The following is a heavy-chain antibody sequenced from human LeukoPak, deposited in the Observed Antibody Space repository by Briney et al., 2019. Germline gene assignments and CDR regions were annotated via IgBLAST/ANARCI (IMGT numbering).Heavy chain of an antibody. CDR3: ATSTVEDYYYYYYMDV. CDR2: INHSGST. CDR1: GGSFSGYY. D-gene: IGHD4-23*01. V-gene: IGHV4-34*01. J-gene: IGHJ6*03. Sequence: SETLSLTCAVYGGSFSGYYWSWIRQPPGKGLEWIGEINHSGSTNYNPSLKSRVTISVDTSKNQFSLKLSSVTAADTAVYYCATSTVEDYYYYYYMDVWGKGTTVTISS.